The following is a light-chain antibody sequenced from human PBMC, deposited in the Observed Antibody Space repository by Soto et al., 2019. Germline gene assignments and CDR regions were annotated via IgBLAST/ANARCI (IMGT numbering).Light chain of an antibody. V-gene: IGKV3-20*01. CDR2: GAS. Sequence: EIVLTQSPGTLSMYPGERATLSCRASQSVSNNYFAWYQQKPGQAPRLLIYGASNRATGTPDRFSGSGSGTDFTLTISRLEPEDFAVYYCQQYGSSGTFGQGTKVDIK. CDR1: QSVSNNY. CDR3: QQYGSSGT. J-gene: IGKJ1*01.